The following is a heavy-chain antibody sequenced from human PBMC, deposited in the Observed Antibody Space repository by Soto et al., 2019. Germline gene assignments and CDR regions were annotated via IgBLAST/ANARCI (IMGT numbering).Heavy chain of an antibody. CDR2: IYYSGST. D-gene: IGHD2-15*01. J-gene: IGHJ5*02. V-gene: IGHV4-61*01. CDR3: ARDRVVVVAGTRVGHWFDP. Sequence: PSETLSLTCTVSGGSVSSGSYYWSWIRQPPGKGLEWIGYIYYSGSTNYNPSLKSRVTISVDTSKNQFSLKLSSVTAADTAVYYCARDRVVVVAGTRVGHWFDPWGQGTLVTVSS. CDR1: GGSVSSGSYY.